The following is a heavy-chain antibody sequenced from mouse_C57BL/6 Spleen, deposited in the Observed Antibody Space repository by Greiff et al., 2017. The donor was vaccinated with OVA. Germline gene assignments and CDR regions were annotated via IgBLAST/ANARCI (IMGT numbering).Heavy chain of an antibody. CDR3: ASDGYDWFAY. CDR2: IHPSDSDT. V-gene: IGHV1-74*01. D-gene: IGHD2-2*01. J-gene: IGHJ3*01. CDR1: GYTFTSYW. Sequence: VQLVEPGAELVKPGASVKVSCKASGYTFTSYWMHWVKQRPGQGLEWIGRIHPSDSDTNYNQKFKGKATLTVDKSSSTAYMQLSSLTSEDSAVYYCASDGYDWFAYWGQGTLVTVSA.